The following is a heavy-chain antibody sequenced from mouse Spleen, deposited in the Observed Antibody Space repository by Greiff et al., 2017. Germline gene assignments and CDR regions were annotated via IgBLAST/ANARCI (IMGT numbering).Heavy chain of an antibody. J-gene: IGHJ2*01. CDR3: PVFYFDY. CDR2: IDPETGGT. CDR1: GYTFTDYE. Sequence: QVQLKQSGAELVRPGASVTLSCKASGYTFTDYEMHWVKQTPVHGLEWIGAIDPETGGTAYNQKFKGKAILTADKSSSTAYMELRSLTSEDSAVYYCPVFYFDYWGQGTTLTVSS. V-gene: IGHV1-15*01.